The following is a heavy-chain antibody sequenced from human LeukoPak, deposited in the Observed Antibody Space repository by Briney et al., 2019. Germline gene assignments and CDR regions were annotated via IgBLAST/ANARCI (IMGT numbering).Heavy chain of an antibody. CDR2: IRSKTNSYAT. V-gene: IGHV3-73*01. J-gene: IGHJ5*02. CDR1: GFTFSASD. CDR3: TRLDSSGRPGP. D-gene: IGHD6-19*01. Sequence: PGGSVKLSCAASGFTFSASDMHWVRQAAWKGLDGVGRIRSKTNSYATAYAASVEGRFTISRDDSKNTAYLQMNSLKTEDAAVYYCTRLDSSGRPGPWGQGTLVTVSS.